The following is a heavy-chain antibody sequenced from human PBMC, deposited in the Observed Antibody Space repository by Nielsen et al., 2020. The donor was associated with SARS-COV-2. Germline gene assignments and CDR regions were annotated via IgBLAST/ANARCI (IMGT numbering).Heavy chain of an antibody. J-gene: IGHJ6*02. CDR3: ARGYGEYYYDSSGYWGKTYYYYGMDV. V-gene: IGHV4-34*01. D-gene: IGHD3-22*01. Sequence: PGKGLEWIGEINHSGSTNYNPSLKSRVTISVDTSKNQFSLKLSSVTAADTAVYYCARGYGEYYYDSSGYWGKTYYYYGMDVWGQGTTVTVSS. CDR2: INHSGST.